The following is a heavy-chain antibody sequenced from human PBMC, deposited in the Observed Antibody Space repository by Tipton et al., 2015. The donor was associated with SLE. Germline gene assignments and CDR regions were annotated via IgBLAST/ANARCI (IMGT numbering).Heavy chain of an antibody. D-gene: IGHD4-23*01. J-gene: IGHJ4*02. CDR2: ISWNSGSI. CDR3: AKGSYGGNGIYFDH. Sequence: SLRLSCEASGFTFDDYAMHWVRQAPGKGLEWVSGISWNSGSIGYADSVKGRFTISRDNAKNSLYLQMNSLRAEDTAVYYCAKGSYGGNGIYFDHWGQGTLVTVSS. CDR1: GFTFDDYA. V-gene: IGHV3-9*01.